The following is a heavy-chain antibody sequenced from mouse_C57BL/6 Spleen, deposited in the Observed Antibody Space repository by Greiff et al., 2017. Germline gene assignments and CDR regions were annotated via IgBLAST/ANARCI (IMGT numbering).Heavy chain of an antibody. CDR2: ISSGGSYT. CDR1: GFTFSSYG. J-gene: IGHJ4*01. D-gene: IGHD2-4*01. V-gene: IGHV5-6*01. Sequence: EVKLQESGGDLVKPGGSLKLSCAASGFTFSSYGMSWVRQTPDKRLEWVATISSGGSYTYYPDSVKGRFTISRDNAKNTLYLQMSSLKSEDTAMYYCARLGDYDDYAMDYWGQGTSVTVSS. CDR3: ARLGDYDDYAMDY.